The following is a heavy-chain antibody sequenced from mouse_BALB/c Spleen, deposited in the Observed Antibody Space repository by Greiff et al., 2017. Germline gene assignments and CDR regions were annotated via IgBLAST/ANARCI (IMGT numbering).Heavy chain of an antibody. CDR2: IYPGNSDT. CDR3: TSPDGDYDRLFRSWFAY. J-gene: IGHJ3*01. Sequence: VQLQQSGTVLARPGASVKMSCKASGYTFTSYWMHWVKQRPGQGLEWIGAIYPGNSDTSYNQKFKGKAKLTAVTSTSTAYMELSSLTNEDSAVYYCTSPDGDYDRLFRSWFAYWGQGTLVTVSA. CDR1: GYTFTSYW. D-gene: IGHD2-13*01. V-gene: IGHV1-5*01.